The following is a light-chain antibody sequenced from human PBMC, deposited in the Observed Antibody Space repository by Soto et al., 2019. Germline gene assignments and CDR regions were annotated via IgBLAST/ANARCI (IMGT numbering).Light chain of an antibody. J-gene: IGKJ1*01. CDR3: KMYSRALWT. CDR2: AAS. CDR1: QGISTY. V-gene: IGKV1-27*01. Sequence: DIQMTQSPSSLSASVGDRVTITCRASQGISTYLAWYQQKTGKVPKLLIYAASTLQSGVPSRVSGSGSGTDFSLTISSLQPEDVSTYYYKMYSRALWTLGKGTKVEI.